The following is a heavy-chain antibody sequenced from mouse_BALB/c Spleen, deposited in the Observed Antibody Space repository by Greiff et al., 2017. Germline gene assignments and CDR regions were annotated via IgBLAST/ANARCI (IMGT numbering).Heavy chain of an antibody. Sequence: EVQGVESGGGLVQPGGSRKLSCAASGFTFSSFGMHWVRQAPEQGLEWVAYISSGSSTIYYADTVKGRFTISRDNPKNTLFLQMTSLRSEDTAMYYCASDYGYDFDVWGAGTTVTVSS. D-gene: IGHD2-2*01. J-gene: IGHJ1*01. CDR3: ASDYGYDFDV. CDR2: ISSGSSTI. V-gene: IGHV5-17*02. CDR1: GFTFSSFG.